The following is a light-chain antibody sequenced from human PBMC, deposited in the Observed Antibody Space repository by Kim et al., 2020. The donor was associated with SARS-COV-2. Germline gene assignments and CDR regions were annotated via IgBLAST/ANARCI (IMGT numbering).Light chain of an antibody. CDR1: SNDVGGYNY. V-gene: IGLV2-14*03. J-gene: IGLJ1*01. CDR3: SSYTSSSTPYV. CDR2: DGS. Sequence: AITMACTGTSNDVGGYNYGSWYQQHPGKAPKLMIYDGSNRPSGVATRFSGSKSGNTASLTISGLQAEDEADYYCSSYTSSSTPYVFGTGTKVTVL.